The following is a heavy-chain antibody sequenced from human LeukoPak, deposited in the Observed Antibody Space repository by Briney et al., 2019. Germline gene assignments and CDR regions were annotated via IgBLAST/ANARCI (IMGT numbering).Heavy chain of an antibody. CDR2: ISRSSSTI. CDR3: ATNYYGSGRDV. J-gene: IGHJ6*02. Sequence: GGSLRLSCAASGFTFSSYSMNWVRQAPGKGLEGVSYISRSSSTIYYADSVNGRFTISRDNAKNSLYLQMNSLRAEDTAVYYCATNYYGSGRDVWGQGTTVTVSS. D-gene: IGHD3-10*01. V-gene: IGHV3-48*01. CDR1: GFTFSSYS.